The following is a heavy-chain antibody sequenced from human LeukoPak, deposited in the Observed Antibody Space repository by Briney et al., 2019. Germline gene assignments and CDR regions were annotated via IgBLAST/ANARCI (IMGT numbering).Heavy chain of an antibody. V-gene: IGHV3-30*03. CDR2: ISYDGSNK. Sequence: PGGSLRLSCAASGFTFSSYGMHWVRQAPGKGLEWVAVISYDGSNKYYADSVKGRFTISRDNSKNTLYLQMNSLRAEDTAVYYCARDTVTTHAFDIWGQGTMVTVSS. CDR1: GFTFSSYG. CDR3: ARDTVTTHAFDI. J-gene: IGHJ3*02. D-gene: IGHD4-17*01.